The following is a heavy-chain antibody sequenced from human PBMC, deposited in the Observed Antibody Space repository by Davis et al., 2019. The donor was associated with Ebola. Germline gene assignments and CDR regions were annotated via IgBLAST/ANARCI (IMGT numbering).Heavy chain of an antibody. J-gene: IGHJ6*02. CDR2: ISSNSRAT. D-gene: IGHD1-7*01. CDR3: ARDNYISAFYYYYFMDV. CDR1: GFTFYRYE. V-gene: IGHV3-21*01. Sequence: GESLKISCAASGFTFYRYEMNWFRQAPGKGLEWVSSISSNSRATYYADSLKGRFTISRDNAKSSLYLQMNSLRDEDTGVYFCARDNYISAFYYYYFMDVWGQGTTVTVSS.